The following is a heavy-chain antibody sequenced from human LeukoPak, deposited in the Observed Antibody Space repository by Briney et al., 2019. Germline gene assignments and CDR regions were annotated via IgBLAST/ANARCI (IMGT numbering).Heavy chain of an antibody. CDR1: GFTFSYYW. J-gene: IGHJ4*02. Sequence: PGGSLRLSCAASGFTFSYYWMTWVRQAPGKGLEWVANIKRDASEEHYMDSVKGRFTISRDNGRNSLHLEMNSLRAEDTAVYYCARESCSGGSCYLDYWGQGTLVTVSS. CDR3: ARESCSGGSCYLDY. CDR2: IKRDASEE. D-gene: IGHD2-15*01. V-gene: IGHV3-7*01.